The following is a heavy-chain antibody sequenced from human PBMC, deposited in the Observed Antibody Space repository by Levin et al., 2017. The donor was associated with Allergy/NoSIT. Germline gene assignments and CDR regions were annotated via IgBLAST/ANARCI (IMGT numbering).Heavy chain of an antibody. Sequence: GGSLRLSCAASGFTFSSYWMSWVRQAPGKGLEWVANIKQDGSEKYYVDSVKGRFTISRDNAKNSLYLQMNSLRAEDTAVYYCAKRLWFRELSPYDYWGQGTLVTVSS. CDR1: GFTFSSYW. CDR2: IKQDGSEK. CDR3: AKRLWFRELSPYDY. D-gene: IGHD3-10*01. V-gene: IGHV3-7*01. J-gene: IGHJ4*02.